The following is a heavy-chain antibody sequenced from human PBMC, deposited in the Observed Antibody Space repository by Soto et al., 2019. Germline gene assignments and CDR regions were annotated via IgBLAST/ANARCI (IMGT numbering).Heavy chain of an antibody. V-gene: IGHV1-69*13. CDR2: IIPIFGTA. CDR3: ANSPRAYCGGDCYARLYYYYGMDV. CDR1: GGTFSSYA. Sequence: GASVKVSCKASGGTFSSYAISWVRQAPGQGLEWMGGIIPIFGTANYAQKFQGRVTITADESTSTAYMELSSLRSEDTAVYYCANSPRAYCGGDCYARLYYYYGMDVWGQGTTVTVSS. D-gene: IGHD2-21*02. J-gene: IGHJ6*02.